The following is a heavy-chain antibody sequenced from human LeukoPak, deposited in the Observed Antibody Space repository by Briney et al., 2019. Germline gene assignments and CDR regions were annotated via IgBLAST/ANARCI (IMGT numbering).Heavy chain of an antibody. CDR3: AKRYCSGGSCYPLDY. J-gene: IGHJ4*02. CDR1: GFSFTSYA. Sequence: GGSLRLSCAASGFSFTSYAMSWVRQAPGKGLEWVSAISGSGGSTYYADSVKGRFTISRDNSRNTLYLQMNSLRAEDTAVYYCAKRYCSGGSCYPLDYWGQGTLVTVSS. D-gene: IGHD2-15*01. V-gene: IGHV3-23*01. CDR2: ISGSGGST.